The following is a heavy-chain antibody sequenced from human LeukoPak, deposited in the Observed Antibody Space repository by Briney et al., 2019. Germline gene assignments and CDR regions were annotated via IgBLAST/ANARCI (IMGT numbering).Heavy chain of an antibody. D-gene: IGHD2-21*02. CDR2: IKQDGSEK. V-gene: IGHV3-7*01. CDR3: ARANCGGDCYWGYYFDY. J-gene: IGHJ4*02. Sequence: GGSLRLPCAASGFTFSSYWMSWVRQAPGKGLEWVANIKQDGSEKYYVDSVKGRFTISRDNAKNSLYLQMNSLRAEDTAVYYCARANCGGDCYWGYYFDYWGQGTLVTVSS. CDR1: GFTFSSYW.